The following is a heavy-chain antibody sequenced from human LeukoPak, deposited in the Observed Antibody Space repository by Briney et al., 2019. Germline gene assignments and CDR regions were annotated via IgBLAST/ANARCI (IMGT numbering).Heavy chain of an antibody. J-gene: IGHJ4*02. D-gene: IGHD6-13*01. Sequence: SETLSLTCTVSGGSISSSDYYWGWIRQPPGKGLEWIGSIYYSGSTYYNPSLKSRVTMSVDTSKNQFSLKLSSVTAADTAVYYCAREMYGSIVSPFDHWGQGTLVTVSS. CDR2: IYYSGST. CDR3: AREMYGSIVSPFDH. V-gene: IGHV4-39*02. CDR1: GGSISSSDYY.